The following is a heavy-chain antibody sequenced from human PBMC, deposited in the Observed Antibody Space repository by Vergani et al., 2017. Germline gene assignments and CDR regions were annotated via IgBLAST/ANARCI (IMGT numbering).Heavy chain of an antibody. CDR3: AKDSLSTMVRGVIHFDY. CDR2: IIPIFGTA. Sequence: QVQLVQSGAEVKKPGSSVKVSCKASGGTFSSYAISWVRQAPGQGLEWMGRIIPIFGTANYAQKFQGRVTITADESTSTAYMELSSLRSEDTAVYYCAKDSLSTMVRGVIHFDYWGQGTLVTVSS. D-gene: IGHD3-10*01. J-gene: IGHJ4*02. V-gene: IGHV1-69*18. CDR1: GGTFSSYA.